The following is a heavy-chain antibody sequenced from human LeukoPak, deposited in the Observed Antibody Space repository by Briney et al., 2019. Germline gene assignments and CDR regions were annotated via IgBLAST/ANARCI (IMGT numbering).Heavy chain of an antibody. D-gene: IGHD1-7*01. CDR3: ARGGITGTTFDAFDI. CDR2: INHSGST. CDR1: GGSFSGYY. V-gene: IGHV4-34*01. Sequence: SETLSPTCAVYGGSFSGYYWSWIRQPPGKGLEWIGEINHSGSTNYNPSLKSRVTISVDTSKNQFSLKLSSVTAADTAVYYCARGGITGTTFDAFDIWGQGTMVTVSS. J-gene: IGHJ3*02.